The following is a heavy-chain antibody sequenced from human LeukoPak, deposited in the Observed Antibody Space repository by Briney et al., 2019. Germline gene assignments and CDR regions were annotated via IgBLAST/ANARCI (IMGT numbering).Heavy chain of an antibody. D-gene: IGHD2-2*02. CDR3: ARERRQCSGSSCYRYFDY. J-gene: IGHJ4*02. CDR2: TKDKANSYTT. Sequence: GGSLRLSCAASGFTFSDHYMDWVRQAPGTGLEWVGRTKDKANSYTTEYAASVKGRFTISRDDSKNSQYLQMNSLRTEDTAVYYCARERRQCSGSSCYRYFDYWGQGTLVTVSS. CDR1: GFTFSDHY. V-gene: IGHV3-72*01.